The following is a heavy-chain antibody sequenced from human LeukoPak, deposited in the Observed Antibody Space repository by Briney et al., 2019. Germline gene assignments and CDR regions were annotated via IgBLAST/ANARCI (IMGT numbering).Heavy chain of an antibody. CDR3: ARGVFGYCSSTSCYYPFKY. Sequence: PSQTLSLTCTVSVGSISSGGYYWSSIRQHPGKGLEWIGYIYYSGSTYYNPSLKSRVTISVDTSKNQFSLKLSSVTAADTAVYYCARGVFGYCSSTSCYYPFKYWGQGTLVTVSS. CDR1: VGSISSGGYY. V-gene: IGHV4-31*03. J-gene: IGHJ4*02. CDR2: IYYSGST. D-gene: IGHD2-2*03.